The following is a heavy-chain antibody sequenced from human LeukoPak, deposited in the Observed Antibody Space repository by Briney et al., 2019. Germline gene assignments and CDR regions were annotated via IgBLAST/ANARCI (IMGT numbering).Heavy chain of an antibody. V-gene: IGHV1-3*03. CDR1: GDTFTSYA. D-gene: IGHD1-7*01. CDR2: INAGNGNT. Sequence: ASVNVSCKASGDTFTSYAMHWGRQAPGERLEWRGWINAGNGNTESPQEFQARVTITRDKYASTAYMELSSLRSEDMAAYYCARGDNWNYWGYDYWGQGTLVTVSS. J-gene: IGHJ4*02. CDR3: ARGDNWNYWGYDY.